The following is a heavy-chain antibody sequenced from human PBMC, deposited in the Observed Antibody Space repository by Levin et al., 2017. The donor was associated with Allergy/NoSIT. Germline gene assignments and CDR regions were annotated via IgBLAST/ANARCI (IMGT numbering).Heavy chain of an antibody. J-gene: IGHJ4*02. CDR3: TTLTVVVPTIQIEV. Sequence: GESLKISCAASGFSFNNAWMNWVRQAPGRGLEWVGRIKSKTDGASTDYPAPVKDRFTISRDDSIDTLYLQMKNLRTEDTAVYYCTTLTVVVPTIQIEVWGQGTLVTVSS. CDR1: GFSFNNAW. CDR2: IKSKTDGAST. V-gene: IGHV3-15*01. D-gene: IGHD2-21*02.